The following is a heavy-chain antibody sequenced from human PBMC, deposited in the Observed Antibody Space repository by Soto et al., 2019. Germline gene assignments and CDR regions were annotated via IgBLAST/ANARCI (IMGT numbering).Heavy chain of an antibody. CDR3: ARHFRAVTTGGGGYYYYGMDV. CDR2: IFPGDSDT. J-gene: IGHJ6*02. Sequence: EVQLVQSGAEVKKPGESLKISCKGSGHSFTNYWIGWVRQTPGKGLEWMGIIFPGDSDTRYSPSFQGQVTISADKSISTAYLQWSSLKASDTAMYYCARHFRAVTTGGGGYYYYGMDVWGQGTTVTVSS. D-gene: IGHD4-17*01. CDR1: GHSFTNYW. V-gene: IGHV5-51*01.